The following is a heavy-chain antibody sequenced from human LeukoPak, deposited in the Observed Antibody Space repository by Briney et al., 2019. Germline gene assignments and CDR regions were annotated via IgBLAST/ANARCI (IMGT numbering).Heavy chain of an antibody. V-gene: IGHV1-69*05. Sequence: ASVKVSCKASGGTFSSYAISWVRQAPGQGLGWMGGIIPIFGTANYAQKFQGRVTITTDESTSTAYMELSSLRSEDTAVYYCARGGLLRYFDWLPHWGQGTLVTVSS. CDR2: IIPIFGTA. CDR3: ARGGLLRYFDWLPH. D-gene: IGHD3-9*01. J-gene: IGHJ4*02. CDR1: GGTFSSYA.